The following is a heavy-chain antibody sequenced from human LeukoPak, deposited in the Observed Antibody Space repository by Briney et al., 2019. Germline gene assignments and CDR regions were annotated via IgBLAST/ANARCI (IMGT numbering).Heavy chain of an antibody. Sequence: PGGSLRLSCAASGFTFSDYYMSWIRQAPGKGLEWISYMSSSGTTNYYADSVKGRFTISRDNAKNSLYLQMDSLRAEDTAVYHCARGYYDTSGYPLFQHWGQGTLVTVSS. V-gene: IGHV3-11*01. D-gene: IGHD3-22*01. CDR2: MSSSGTTN. J-gene: IGHJ1*01. CDR3: ARGYYDTSGYPLFQH. CDR1: GFTFSDYY.